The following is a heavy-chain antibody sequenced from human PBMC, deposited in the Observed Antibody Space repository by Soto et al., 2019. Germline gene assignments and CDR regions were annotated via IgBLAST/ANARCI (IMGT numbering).Heavy chain of an antibody. CDR1: AGTLSSYA. CDR2: IIPIFGTA. Sequence: XSVKVSCKASAGTLSSYAISWVRQAPGQGLEWMGGIIPIFGTANYAQKFQGRVTITADESTSTAYMELSSLRSEDTAVYYCASTSVVVITYYYYGMDVWGQGTTVTVSS. V-gene: IGHV1-69*13. D-gene: IGHD3-22*01. CDR3: ASTSVVVITYYYYGMDV. J-gene: IGHJ6*02.